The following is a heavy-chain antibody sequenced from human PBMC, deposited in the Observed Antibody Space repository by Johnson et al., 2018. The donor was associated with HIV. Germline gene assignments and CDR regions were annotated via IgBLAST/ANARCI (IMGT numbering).Heavy chain of an antibody. J-gene: IGHJ3*02. Sequence: DVQLVESGGGLVQPGGSLRLSCAASGFTVRSNYMSWVRQAPGKGLEWVSVIYSGGSTYYADSVKGRVTISRDNSKNTLYLQMNSPRAEDTAVYYCAREREIFGVVTEDAFDIWGQGTMVTVSS. CDR3: AREREIFGVVTEDAFDI. CDR2: IYSGGST. V-gene: IGHV3-66*02. D-gene: IGHD3-3*01. CDR1: GFTVRSNY.